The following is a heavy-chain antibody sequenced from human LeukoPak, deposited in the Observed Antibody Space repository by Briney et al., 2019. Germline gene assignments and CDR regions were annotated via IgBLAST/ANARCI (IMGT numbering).Heavy chain of an antibody. Sequence: ASVKVSCKASGGTFSSYAISWVRQAPGQGLEWMGGIIPIFGTANYAQKFQGRVTITADESTSTAYMELSSLRSEDTAVYYCARDRCSSTSCYRRWFDPWGQGTLVTVSS. CDR3: ARDRCSSTSCYRRWFDP. CDR1: GGTFSSYA. CDR2: IIPIFGTA. D-gene: IGHD2-2*01. V-gene: IGHV1-69*01. J-gene: IGHJ5*02.